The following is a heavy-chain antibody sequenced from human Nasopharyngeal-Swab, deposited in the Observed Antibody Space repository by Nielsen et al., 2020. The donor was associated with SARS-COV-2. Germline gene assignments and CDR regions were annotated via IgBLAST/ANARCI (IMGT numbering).Heavy chain of an antibody. CDR1: GYTFTAYY. CDR2: INANSGGI. CDR3: ARDPTSVAGTGDYYYGMDV. V-gene: IGHV1-2*02. J-gene: IGHJ6*02. Sequence: ASVTVSCKASGYTFTAYYMHWVRQAPGQGLEWLGWINANSGGIKYAQKFQGRVTMARDTSITTAYMEMSRLRSDDTAVYYCARDPTSVAGTGDYYYGMDVWGQGTTVTVSS. D-gene: IGHD6-19*01.